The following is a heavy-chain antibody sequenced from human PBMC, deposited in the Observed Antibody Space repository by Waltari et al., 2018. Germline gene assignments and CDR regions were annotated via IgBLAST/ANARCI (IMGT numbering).Heavy chain of an antibody. D-gene: IGHD1-26*01. CDR1: GGTFSSYA. Sequence: QVQLVQSGAEVKKPGSSVKVSCKASGGTFSSYAISWVRQARGQGVEWMGGIIPIFGTANYAQKCQGRVTITADESTSTAYMELSSLRSEDTAVYYCARVARGSYYPYYFDYWGQGTLVTVSS. CDR3: ARVARGSYYPYYFDY. V-gene: IGHV1-69*12. J-gene: IGHJ4*02. CDR2: IIPIFGTA.